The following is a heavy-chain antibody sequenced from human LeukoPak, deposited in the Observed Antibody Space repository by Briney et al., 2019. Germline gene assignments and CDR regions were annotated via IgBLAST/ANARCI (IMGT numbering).Heavy chain of an antibody. CDR2: ISYDGSNK. Sequence: HSGGSLRLSCAASGFTFSSYGMHWVRQAPGKGLEWVAVISYDGSNKYYADSVKGRFTISRDNSKNTLYLQMNSLRAEDTAVYYCANLLVDSIAATRGGRFGAFDIWGQGTMVTVSS. J-gene: IGHJ3*02. D-gene: IGHD6-13*01. CDR3: ANLLVDSIAATRGGRFGAFDI. CDR1: GFTFSSYG. V-gene: IGHV3-30*18.